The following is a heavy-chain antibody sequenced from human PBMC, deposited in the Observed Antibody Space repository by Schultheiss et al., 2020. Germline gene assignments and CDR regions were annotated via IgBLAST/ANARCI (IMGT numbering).Heavy chain of an antibody. CDR2: IKKDGSEK. CDR1: GFTFSSYA. Sequence: GGSLRLSCSASGFTFSSYAMHWVRQAPGKGLEWVANIKKDGSEKNYVDSVKGRFTISRDNANNMLYLQMNSLRAEDTAVYYCVSLFWVSWGQGTLVTVSS. D-gene: IGHD2-21*01. CDR3: VSLFWVS. V-gene: IGHV3-7*01. J-gene: IGHJ5*02.